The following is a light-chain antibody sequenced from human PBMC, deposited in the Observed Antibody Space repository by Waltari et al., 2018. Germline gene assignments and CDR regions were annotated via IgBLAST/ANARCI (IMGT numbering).Light chain of an antibody. J-gene: IGLJ2*01. V-gene: IGLV4-69*01. CDR3: QTWGSDIVV. Sequence: QLVVTQSPSASASLGASVKFTCTLSSGHTTFAIAWHQQQPQKGPRYLMTVNGDGSHRKGDGIPDRFSGSSSGADRSLTVSSLQSEDEADYYCQTWGSDIVVFGGGTKLTVL. CDR1: SGHTTFA. CDR2: VNGDGSH.